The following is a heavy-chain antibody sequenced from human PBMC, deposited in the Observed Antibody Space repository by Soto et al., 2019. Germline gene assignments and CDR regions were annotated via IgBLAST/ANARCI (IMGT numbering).Heavy chain of an antibody. J-gene: IGHJ5*02. V-gene: IGHV4-39*01. CDR2: IYYSGST. CDR1: GGSISSYSYY. Sequence: QLQLQESGPGLVKPSETLSLTCTVSGGSISSYSYYWGWIRQPPGKGLEWIGSIYYSGSTYYNPSLKSRVTISVDTSKDQFSLKLCSVTAADTAVYYCARQTRHAYYGGGFDPWGQGAPVTVSS. D-gene: IGHD3-10*01. CDR3: ARQTRHAYYGGGFDP.